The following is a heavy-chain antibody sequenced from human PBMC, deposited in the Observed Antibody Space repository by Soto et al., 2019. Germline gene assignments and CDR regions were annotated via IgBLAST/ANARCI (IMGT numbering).Heavy chain of an antibody. CDR1: GFTFSNAW. CDR3: TTLYSPDYYYYGMDV. D-gene: IGHD4-4*01. J-gene: IGHJ6*02. Sequence: GGSLRLSCAASGFTFSNAWMSWVRQAPGKGLEWVGRIKSKTDGGTTDYAAPVKGRFTISRDDSKNTLYLQMNSLKTEDTAVYYCTTLYSPDYYYYGMDVWGQGTTVTVSS. CDR2: IKSKTDGGTT. V-gene: IGHV3-15*01.